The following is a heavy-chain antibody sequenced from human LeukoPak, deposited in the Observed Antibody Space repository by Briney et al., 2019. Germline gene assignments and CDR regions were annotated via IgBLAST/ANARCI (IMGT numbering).Heavy chain of an antibody. CDR3: ARERVRGYSYGYLDY. D-gene: IGHD5-18*01. Sequence: PARSLRLSSAASGFTFSSYAGHWVRQAPGQGLEWVAVISYDGSNKYYADSVKGRFTISRDNSKNTLYLQMNSLRAEDTAVYYCARERVRGYSYGYLDYWGQGTLVTVSS. CDR2: ISYDGSNK. V-gene: IGHV3-30*04. CDR1: GFTFSSYA. J-gene: IGHJ4*02.